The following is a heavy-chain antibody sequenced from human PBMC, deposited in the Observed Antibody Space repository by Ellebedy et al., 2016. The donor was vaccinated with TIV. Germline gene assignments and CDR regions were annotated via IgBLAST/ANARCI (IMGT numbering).Heavy chain of an antibody. D-gene: IGHD1-1*01. Sequence: GESLKISCKGSGYSFTSYWIGWVRQVPGKGLEWMGIIYPGDSDTRYSPSFPGQVTISTDKSISTAYLPWNSLKASDTAMFYCARPSDWNDGYFHYWGQGTLVTVSS. V-gene: IGHV5-51*01. CDR3: ARPSDWNDGYFHY. CDR2: IYPGDSDT. CDR1: GYSFTSYW. J-gene: IGHJ4*02.